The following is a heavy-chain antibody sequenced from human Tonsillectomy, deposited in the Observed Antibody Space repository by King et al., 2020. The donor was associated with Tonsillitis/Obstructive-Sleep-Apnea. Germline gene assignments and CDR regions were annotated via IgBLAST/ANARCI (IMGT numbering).Heavy chain of an antibody. D-gene: IGHD3/OR15-3a*01. J-gene: IGHJ6*04. Sequence: QLVQSGAEVKKPGESLRISCKGSGYSFTSYWISWVRQMPGKGLEWMGRIDPSDSYTNYSPSFQGHVTISADKSITTAYLQWSSLKASDTAMYYCARPTYDGGTDYYGMDVWGKGTTVTVSS. V-gene: IGHV5-10-1*03. CDR3: ARPTYDGGTDYYGMDV. CDR1: GYSFTSYW. CDR2: IDPSDSYT.